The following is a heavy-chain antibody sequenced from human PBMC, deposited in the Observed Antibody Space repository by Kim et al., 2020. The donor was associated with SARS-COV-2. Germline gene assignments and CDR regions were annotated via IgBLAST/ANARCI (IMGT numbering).Heavy chain of an antibody. D-gene: IGHD1-26*01. CDR2: IWYDGSNK. Sequence: GGSLRLSCAASGFTFSSYAMHWVRQAPGKGLEWVAVIWYDGSNKYYADSVKGRFTISRDNSKNTLYLQMNSLRAEDTAVYYCAKPAGGGIVGASEGMGYWGQGTLVTVSS. CDR3: AKPAGGGIVGASEGMGY. J-gene: IGHJ4*02. CDR1: GFTFSSYA. V-gene: IGHV3-33*06.